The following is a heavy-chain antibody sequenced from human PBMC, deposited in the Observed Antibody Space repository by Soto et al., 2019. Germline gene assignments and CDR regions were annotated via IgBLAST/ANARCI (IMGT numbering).Heavy chain of an antibody. D-gene: IGHD3-22*01. Sequence: XGSLRLSCAAAGFTFSSYAMHWVRQAPGKGLEWVAVISYDGSNKYYADSVKGRFTISRDNSKNTLYLQMNSLRAEDTAVYYCASLHYYDSSGYYYDLPYYFDYWGQGTLVTVSS. CDR2: ISYDGSNK. J-gene: IGHJ4*02. CDR1: GFTFSSYA. V-gene: IGHV3-30-3*01. CDR3: ASLHYYDSSGYYYDLPYYFDY.